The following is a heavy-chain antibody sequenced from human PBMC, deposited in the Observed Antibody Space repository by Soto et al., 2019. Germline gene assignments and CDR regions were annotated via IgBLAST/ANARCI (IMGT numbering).Heavy chain of an antibody. Sequence: SETLSLTCTVSGGSISSSSYYWGWIRQPPGRGPEWIGSIYYSGNTYYKPSLKSRVSISIDTSRNQFSLKLTSVTAADTGVYYCASSSPFHDWGPGILVTVSS. CDR1: GGSISSSSYY. D-gene: IGHD6-6*01. CDR3: ASSSPFHD. CDR2: IYYSGNT. J-gene: IGHJ4*02. V-gene: IGHV4-39*01.